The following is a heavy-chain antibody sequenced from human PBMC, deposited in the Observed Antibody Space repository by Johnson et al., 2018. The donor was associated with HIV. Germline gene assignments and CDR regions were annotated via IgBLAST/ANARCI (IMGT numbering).Heavy chain of an antibody. CDR1: GFTFDDYT. CDR2: ISWDGGST. V-gene: IGHV3-43*01. Sequence: VQLVESGGVVVQPGGSLRLSCAASGFTFDDYTMHWVRQAPGKGLEWVSLISWDGGSTYYADSVKGRFTISRDNSKNSLSLQMNSLRTEDTGLYYCAKDMEGRSGYCGAFDIWGQGTMVTVSS. CDR3: AKDMEGRSGYCGAFDI. J-gene: IGHJ3*02. D-gene: IGHD3-3*01.